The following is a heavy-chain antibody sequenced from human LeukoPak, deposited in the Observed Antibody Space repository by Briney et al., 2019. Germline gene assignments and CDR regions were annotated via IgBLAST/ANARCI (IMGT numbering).Heavy chain of an antibody. CDR1: GGSISSSSYY. D-gene: IGHD3-10*01. CDR3: ARQVRGVTLDNWFDP. V-gene: IGHV4-39*01. Sequence: SETQSLTCTVSGGSISSSSYYWGWIRQPPGKGLEWIGSIYYIGSTYYNPSLKSRVTISVDTSKNQFSLKLSSVTAADTAVYYCARQVRGVTLDNWFDPWGQGTLVTVSS. CDR2: IYYIGST. J-gene: IGHJ5*02.